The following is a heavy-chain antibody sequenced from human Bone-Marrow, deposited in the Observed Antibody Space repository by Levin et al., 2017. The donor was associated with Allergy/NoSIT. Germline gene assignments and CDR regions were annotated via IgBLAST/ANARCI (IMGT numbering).Heavy chain of an antibody. J-gene: IGHJ6*02. D-gene: IGHD3-9*01. Sequence: PGGSLRLSCAASGFTFSTYALNWVRQAPGKGLEWVSSINTISSHIYYANSVRGRFTISRDNARNSLYLQMSSLRPEDTAVYYCARDDSVTGYQRFDAMDVWGRGTTVTVSS. CDR2: INTISSHI. V-gene: IGHV3-21*01. CDR1: GFTFSTYA. CDR3: ARDDSVTGYQRFDAMDV.